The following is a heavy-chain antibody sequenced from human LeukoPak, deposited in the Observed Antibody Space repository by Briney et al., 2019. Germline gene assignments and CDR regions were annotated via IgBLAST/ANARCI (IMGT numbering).Heavy chain of an antibody. Sequence: PSETLSLTCTVSGGSISSGSYYWSWIRQPAGKGLEWIGRIYTSGSTNYNPSLKSRVTMSVDTSKNQFSLKLSSVTAADTAVYYCARVRRSHYYYYYMDVWGKGTTVTVSS. D-gene: IGHD4-17*01. V-gene: IGHV4-61*02. CDR2: IYTSGST. CDR1: GGSISSGSYY. CDR3: ARVRRSHYYYYYMDV. J-gene: IGHJ6*03.